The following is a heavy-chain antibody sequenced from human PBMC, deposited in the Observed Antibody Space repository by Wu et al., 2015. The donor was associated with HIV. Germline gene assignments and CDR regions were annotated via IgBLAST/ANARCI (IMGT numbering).Heavy chain of an antibody. J-gene: IGHJ4*02. CDR2: FNPNSGDT. Sequence: QVQLVQSGAEVKKPGASVKVSCKASGYTFAGYYIHWMRQAPGQGLEWMGCFNPNSGDTNYGQKFQGRVTMTKDTSISTAYMELSRLRSDDTAVYYCARGRGLEIEDYWGQGTLVTVSS. V-gene: IGHV1-2*02. CDR3: ARGRGLEIEDY. CDR1: GYTFAGYY. D-gene: IGHD5-24*01.